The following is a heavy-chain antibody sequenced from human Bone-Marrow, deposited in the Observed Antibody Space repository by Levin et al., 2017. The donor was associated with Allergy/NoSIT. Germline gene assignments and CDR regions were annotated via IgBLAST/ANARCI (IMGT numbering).Heavy chain of an antibody. Sequence: PGGSLRLSCAASGFTLSGYVIHWVRQAPGKGLEWVALSWFDGSRTHYGDSVKGRFTISRDNSKNTLYLQMNSLRVEDTAVYYCARDAGDDTAGYYFDSWGQGTLVTVSS. CDR2: SWFDGSRT. CDR1: GFTLSGYV. J-gene: IGHJ4*02. D-gene: IGHD3-22*01. V-gene: IGHV3-33*01. CDR3: ARDAGDDTAGYYFDS.